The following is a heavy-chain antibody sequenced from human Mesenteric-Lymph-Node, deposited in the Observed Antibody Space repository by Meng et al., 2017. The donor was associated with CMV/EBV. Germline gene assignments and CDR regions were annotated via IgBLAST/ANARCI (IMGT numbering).Heavy chain of an antibody. D-gene: IGHD6-13*01. CDR1: YTFTEYY. CDR3: ARESMDNRWYHYRYFDL. Sequence: YTFTEYYIHWVRPAPGQGLEWVGRINPNTGGTNYAQIFQGRVTMTRDTSISTAYMDLSRLTSDDTAVYYCARESMDNRWYHYRYFDLWGRGTLVTVSS. V-gene: IGHV1-2*06. J-gene: IGHJ2*01. CDR2: INPNTGGT.